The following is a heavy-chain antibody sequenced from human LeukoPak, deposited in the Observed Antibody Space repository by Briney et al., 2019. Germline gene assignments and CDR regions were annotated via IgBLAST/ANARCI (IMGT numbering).Heavy chain of an antibody. CDR3: ARDASDYLTTVTTLRHDAFDI. D-gene: IGHD4-17*01. CDR2: IWYDGSKK. V-gene: IGHV3-33*01. Sequence: PGGSLRLSCAASGFTFSSYGIHWVRQAPGKGLEWVAVIWYDGSKKYYADSVKGRFTISRDNSKNTLYLQMNSPRVEDTAVYYCARDASDYLTTVTTLRHDAFDIWGQGTMVTVSS. CDR1: GFTFSSYG. J-gene: IGHJ3*02.